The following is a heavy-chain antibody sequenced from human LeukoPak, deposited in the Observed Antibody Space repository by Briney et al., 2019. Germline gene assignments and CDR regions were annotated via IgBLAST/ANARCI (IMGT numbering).Heavy chain of an antibody. CDR1: GFTVSSNY. CDR3: ARDYRIGGWYNDALDI. J-gene: IGHJ3*02. D-gene: IGHD6-19*01. V-gene: IGHV3-66*01. CDR2: IYSGGST. Sequence: GGSLRLSCAASGFTVSSNYMSWVRQAPGKGLEWVSVIYSGGSTYYADSVKGRFTISRDNSKNTLYLQMNSLRAEDTAVYYCARDYRIGGWYNDALDIWGQGTMVTVSS.